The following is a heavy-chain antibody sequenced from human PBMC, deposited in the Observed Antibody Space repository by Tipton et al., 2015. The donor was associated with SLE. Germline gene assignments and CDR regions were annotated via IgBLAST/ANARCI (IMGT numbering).Heavy chain of an antibody. CDR2: ISSAGST. J-gene: IGHJ5*02. CDR3: ARRGLISGFDP. Sequence: TLSLTCSVSGGSITSNSHYWVWIRQPPGKGLEWIGSISSAGSTYYNPSLKSRITISVDTSKNQFSLNLTSVTAADTAGYYFARRGLISGFDPWGQGMPVTVSS. D-gene: IGHD5-12*01. V-gene: IGHV4-39*07. CDR1: GGSITSNSHY.